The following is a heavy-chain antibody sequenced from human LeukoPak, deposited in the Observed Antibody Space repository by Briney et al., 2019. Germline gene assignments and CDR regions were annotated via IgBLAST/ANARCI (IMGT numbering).Heavy chain of an antibody. Sequence: SETLSLTCTVSGGSISNGIYYWSWIRQPAGKGLEWIGRIYTSGSTNYNPSLKSRVTISVDTSKNQFSLKLSYVTAADTAVYYCARGRDGGSYYNFDYWGQGTLVTVSS. CDR1: GGSISNGIYY. CDR2: IYTSGST. CDR3: ARGRDGGSYYNFDY. D-gene: IGHD1-26*01. J-gene: IGHJ4*02. V-gene: IGHV4-61*02.